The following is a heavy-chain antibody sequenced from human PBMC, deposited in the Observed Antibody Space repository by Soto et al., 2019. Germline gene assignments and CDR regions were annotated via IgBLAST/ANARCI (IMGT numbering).Heavy chain of an antibody. D-gene: IGHD1-26*01. CDR1: RGTCNSYA. CDR3: ARDSEIRYSGTYDATTFDY. Sequence: QVQLEQSGAEVRKPGSSVKVSCKSSRGTCNSYAITWLRQAPGQGLEWMGGIIPTYGTTNYAHSFQDRLTITADKATSTASMELNSLRSDDTAVYYSARDSEIRYSGTYDATTFDYWGQGTLVTGSS. CDR2: IIPTYGTT. J-gene: IGHJ4*02. V-gene: IGHV1-69*06.